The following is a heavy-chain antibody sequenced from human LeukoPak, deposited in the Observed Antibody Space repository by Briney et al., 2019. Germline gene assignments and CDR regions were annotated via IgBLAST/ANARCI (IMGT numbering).Heavy chain of an antibody. V-gene: IGHV7-4-1*02. CDR2: INMYTANP. D-gene: IGHD5-24*01. CDR3: ARHDNDGDFDY. J-gene: IGHJ4*02. CDR1: GYTFTRYA. Sequence: GASVKVSCKASGYTFTRYAINWLRQAPGQGLEWMGWINMYTANPAYAQGFTERFVFSLDTSVTTAYLQISNLKTEDTAVYYCARHDNDGDFDYWSQGTLVTVSS.